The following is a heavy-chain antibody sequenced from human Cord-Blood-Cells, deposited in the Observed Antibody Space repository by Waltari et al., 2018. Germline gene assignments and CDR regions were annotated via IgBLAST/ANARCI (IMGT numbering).Heavy chain of an antibody. CDR1: GYTFTSYG. V-gene: IGHV1-18*01. D-gene: IGHD3-16*01. Sequence: QVQLVQSGAEVKKPGASVKVSCKASGYTFTSYGISWVRQAPGQGLEWMGWISAYNGNTNYSKKLQGRVTRTTDTSTSTAYMDLRSLRSDDTAVYYCAREHQFGGKPLAPNWFDPWGQGTRVTVSS. J-gene: IGHJ5*02. CDR2: ISAYNGNT. CDR3: AREHQFGGKPLAPNWFDP.